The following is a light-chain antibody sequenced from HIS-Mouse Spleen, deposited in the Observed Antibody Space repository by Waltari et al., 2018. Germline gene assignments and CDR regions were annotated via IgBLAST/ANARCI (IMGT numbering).Light chain of an antibody. V-gene: IGKV3-15*01. Sequence: EIVMTQSPATLSVSPGERATLSCRASQSVSSNLAWDQQKPGQAPRLLIYGASTRATGIPARFSGSGSGTEFTLTISSMQSEDFAVYYCQQYNNWQFTFGPGTKVDIK. J-gene: IGKJ3*01. CDR2: GAS. CDR1: QSVSSN. CDR3: QQYNNWQFT.